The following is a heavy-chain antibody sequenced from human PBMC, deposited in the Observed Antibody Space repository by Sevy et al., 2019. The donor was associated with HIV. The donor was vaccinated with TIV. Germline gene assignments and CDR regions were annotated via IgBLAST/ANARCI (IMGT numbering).Heavy chain of an antibody. CDR2: IKKDGSEK. V-gene: IGHV3-7*01. J-gene: IGHJ4*02. CDR3: AGRSFDY. CDR1: GFTFSSYC. Sequence: GGSLRLSCVASGFTFSSYCMHWVRQAPGKGLEWVAIIKKDGSEKYYVGSGKGRFITYRDNAKNTVYQQMNSLRAEDTAVYYCAGRSFDYWGQGTLVTVSS.